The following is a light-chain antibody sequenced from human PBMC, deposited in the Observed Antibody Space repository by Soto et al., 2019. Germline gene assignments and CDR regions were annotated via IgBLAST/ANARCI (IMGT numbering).Light chain of an antibody. CDR1: SSDVGAYNY. V-gene: IGLV2-11*01. Sequence: QSALTQPRSVSGSPGQSVTISCTGTSSDVGAYNYVSWYQQQPGKVPKLMIYDVSRRPSGVPDRFSGSKSGNTASLAISGLQADDEADYYCCSYAGSYTLVFGGGTQLTVL. CDR2: DVS. CDR3: CSYAGSYTLV. J-gene: IGLJ7*01.